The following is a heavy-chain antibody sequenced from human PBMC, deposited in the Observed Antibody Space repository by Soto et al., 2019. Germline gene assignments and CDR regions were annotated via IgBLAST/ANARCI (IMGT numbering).Heavy chain of an antibody. V-gene: IGHV2-5*02. CDR3: AHSSSLVRGFIFVTAKEWRFDP. Sequence: SGPTLVNPTQTLTLTCTFSGFSLSTSGVGVGWIRQPPGKALEWLALIYWDDDKRYSPSLKSRLTITKDTSKNQVVLTMTNMDPVDTATYYCAHSSSLVRGFIFVTAKEWRFDPWGQGTLVTVSS. D-gene: IGHD3-10*01. CDR2: IYWDDDK. J-gene: IGHJ5*02. CDR1: GFSLSTSGVG.